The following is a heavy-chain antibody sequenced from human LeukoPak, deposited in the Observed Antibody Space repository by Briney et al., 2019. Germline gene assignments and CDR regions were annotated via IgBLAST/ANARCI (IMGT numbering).Heavy chain of an antibody. J-gene: IGHJ6*03. D-gene: IGHD3-3*01. CDR1: GYTFTSYD. CDR2: MNPNSGNT. Sequence: ASVKVSCKASGYTFTSYDINWVRQAPGQGLEWMGWMNPNSGNTGYAQKFQGRVTMTRNTSISTAYMELSSLRSEDTAVYYCARGLEWLFAVNYYYYYMDVWGKGTTVTVSS. CDR3: ARGLEWLFAVNYYYYYMDV. V-gene: IGHV1-8*01.